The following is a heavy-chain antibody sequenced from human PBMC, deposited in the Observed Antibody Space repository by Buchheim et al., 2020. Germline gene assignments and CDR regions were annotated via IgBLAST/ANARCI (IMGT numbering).Heavy chain of an antibody. V-gene: IGHV3-53*01. Sequence: EVQLVESGGGLIQPGGSLRLSCAASGFTVSSNYMSWVRQAPGKGLDWVSLIYSGGSTYYADSVTGRFTISRDNSKNTLYLQMNSLRAEDTAVYYCARVNMFDPMVPPSYFDYWGQGTL. CDR2: IYSGGST. CDR3: ARVNMFDPMVPPSYFDY. D-gene: IGHD3-10*02. J-gene: IGHJ4*02. CDR1: GFTVSSNY.